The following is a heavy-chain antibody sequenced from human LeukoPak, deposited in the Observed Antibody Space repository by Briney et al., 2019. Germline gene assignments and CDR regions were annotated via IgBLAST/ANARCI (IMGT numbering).Heavy chain of an antibody. D-gene: IGHD3-22*01. CDR1: GGSISSGSYY. V-gene: IGHV4-61*02. Sequence: KPSQTLSLTCTVSGGSISSGSYYWNWIRQPAGKGLEWIGRIGTSGSTNYNPSLKRRVTISVDTSKNQSSLKLSSVTAADKAVYYCARLTGPYYYDSSGYYSDESPRIFDYWGQGTLVTVSS. CDR3: ARLTGPYYYDSSGYYSDESPRIFDY. CDR2: IGTSGST. J-gene: IGHJ4*02.